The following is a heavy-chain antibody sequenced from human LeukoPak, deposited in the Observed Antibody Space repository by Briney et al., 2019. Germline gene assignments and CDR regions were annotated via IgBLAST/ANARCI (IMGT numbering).Heavy chain of an antibody. D-gene: IGHD3-22*01. J-gene: IGHJ2*01. CDR2: IYYSGST. CDR1: GGSISSGDYY. CDR3: AREGISYDSSRRYFDL. V-gene: IGHV4-30-4*01. Sequence: SETLSLTCTVSGGSISSGDYYWSWIRQPPGKGLEWIGYIYYSGSTYYNPSLKSRVTISIDTSKNQFSLKLSSVTAADTAVYYCAREGISYDSSRRYFDLWGRGTLVTVSS.